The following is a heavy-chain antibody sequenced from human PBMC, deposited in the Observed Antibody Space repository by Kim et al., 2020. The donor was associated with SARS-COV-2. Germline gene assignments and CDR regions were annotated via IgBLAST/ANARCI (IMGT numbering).Heavy chain of an antibody. CDR3: ARVQWNYRVGPLGH. Sequence: SETLPLTCALSGDSVSSSNWWTWVRQPPGKGLEWIGEIYHNGNTNYNPSLNSRVTISVDKSNNHFSLKLNSVTAADTAIYYCARVQWNYRVGPLGHWGQGILVIVSS. D-gene: IGHD1-7*01. V-gene: IGHV4-4*02. J-gene: IGHJ4*02. CDR1: GDSVSSSNW. CDR2: IYHNGNT.